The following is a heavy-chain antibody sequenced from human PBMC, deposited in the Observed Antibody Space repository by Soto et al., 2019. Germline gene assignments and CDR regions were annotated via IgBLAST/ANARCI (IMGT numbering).Heavy chain of an antibody. D-gene: IGHD3-10*01. V-gene: IGHV1-69*12. CDR3: ARDKDRPQLGGNYYYIMDV. J-gene: IGHJ6*02. Sequence: QVQLVQSGPEVKKPGSSVKVSCKASGGTFSSYAISWVRQVPGQGLEWMGGIMPIFGTPDYAQKFQGRVTITADESTSIAYMELSSLRSEDTGVYYCARDKDRPQLGGNYYYIMDVWGQGTTVTVSS. CDR2: IMPIFGTP. CDR1: GGTFSSYA.